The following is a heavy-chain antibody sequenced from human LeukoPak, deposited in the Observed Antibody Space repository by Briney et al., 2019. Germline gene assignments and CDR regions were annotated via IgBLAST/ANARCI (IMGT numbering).Heavy chain of an antibody. CDR1: GGSISSSNW. J-gene: IGHJ6*03. CDR2: IYHSGST. CDR3: ARLIRMVATWNYYYYYYMDV. D-gene: IGHD5-12*01. Sequence: PSGTLSLTCAVSGGSISSSNWWRWVRRPPRKGLEWIGEIYHSGSTNYNPSLKSRVTISVDKSKNQFSLKLSSVTAADTAVYYCARLIRMVATWNYYYYYYMDVRGKGTTVTISS. V-gene: IGHV4-4*02.